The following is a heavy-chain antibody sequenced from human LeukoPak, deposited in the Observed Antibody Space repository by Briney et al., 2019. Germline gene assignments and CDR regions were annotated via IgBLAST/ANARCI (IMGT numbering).Heavy chain of an antibody. J-gene: IGHJ4*02. D-gene: IGHD5-18*01. Sequence: GGSLRLSCAASGFTFSTFAMIWVRQPPGKGLEWVSSIFPSGGEIHYADSVKGRFTISRDNSKSTLSLQMNSLRAEDTAIYYCAAYRQVQVPFECWGQGTLVTVSS. CDR3: AAYRQVQVPFEC. CDR2: IFPSGGEI. CDR1: GFTFSTFA. V-gene: IGHV3-23*01.